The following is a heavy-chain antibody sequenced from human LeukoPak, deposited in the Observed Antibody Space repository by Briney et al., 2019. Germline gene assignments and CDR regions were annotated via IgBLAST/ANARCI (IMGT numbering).Heavy chain of an antibody. CDR3: TTTSSTVNMGGASYYYYYMDV. V-gene: IGHV3-74*01. D-gene: IGHD2-2*01. J-gene: IGHJ6*03. CDR1: GFTFSSYW. Sequence: GGSLRLSCAASGFTFSSYWMHWVRQAPGKGLVWVSRINSDGSSTSYADSVKGRFTISRDNAKNTAYLQMNSLKTEDTAVYYCTTTSSTVNMGGASYYYYYMDVWGKGTTVTVSS. CDR2: INSDGSST.